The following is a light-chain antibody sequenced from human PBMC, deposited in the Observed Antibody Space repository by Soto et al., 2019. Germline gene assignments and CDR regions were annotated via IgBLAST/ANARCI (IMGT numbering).Light chain of an antibody. CDR2: AAS. V-gene: IGKV1-27*01. CDR3: QKFNAVPT. J-gene: IGKJ4*01. CDR1: QAISNY. Sequence: DIQMNQSPSSLSASVGDRVTITCRASQAISNYLAWYQQKPGKVPTLLISAASTLQSGVPSRFSGSGSGTDFTLTISSLQPEDVATYYCQKFNAVPTFGGGTKVEI.